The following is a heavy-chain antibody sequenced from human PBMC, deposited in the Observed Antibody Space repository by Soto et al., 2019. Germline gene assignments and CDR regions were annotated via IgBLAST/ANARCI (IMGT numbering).Heavy chain of an antibody. V-gene: IGHV4-34*01. J-gene: IGHJ5*02. CDR1: GGSFSGYY. Sequence: QVQLQQWGAGLLKPSETLSLTCAVYGGSFSGYYWSWIRQPPGKGLEWIGEINHSGSTNYNPSLKSRVTISVDTSKNQFSLKLSSVTAADTAVYYCARGQGGGSCYPGGANWFDPWGQGTLVTVSS. D-gene: IGHD2-15*01. CDR2: INHSGST. CDR3: ARGQGGGSCYPGGANWFDP.